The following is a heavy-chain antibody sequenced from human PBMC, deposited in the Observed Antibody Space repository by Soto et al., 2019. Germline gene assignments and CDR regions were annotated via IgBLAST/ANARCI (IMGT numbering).Heavy chain of an antibody. CDR2: MHHSGST. Sequence: QVQLQESGPGLVKPSGTLSLTCAVSGDSITNNNWWTWVRQSPGKGLEWIGEMHHSGSTDYNPSLRSRVTISVDKSKNQFSLNPSSVTAADSAVYYCARTSGGTYSFDPWGQGTLVTVSS. CDR3: ARTSGGTYSFDP. V-gene: IGHV4-4*02. CDR1: GDSITNNNW. J-gene: IGHJ5*02. D-gene: IGHD3-10*01.